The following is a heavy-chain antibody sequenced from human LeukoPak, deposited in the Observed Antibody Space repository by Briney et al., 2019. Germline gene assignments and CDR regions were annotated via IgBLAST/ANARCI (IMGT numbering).Heavy chain of an antibody. V-gene: IGHV3-30*02. CDR3: AKDPDSSSRYHIYHIDV. Sequence: PGGSLRLSCAASGFKFSNYRVHWVRQPPGKGLEWVAFIRFDGSNKYYADSVKGRFTICRDNSKNTLYLQMNSLRAEDTAVYYCAKDPDSSSRYHIYHIDVWGKGTTVTVPS. CDR2: IRFDGSNK. CDR1: GFKFSNYR. D-gene: IGHD3-22*01. J-gene: IGHJ6*03.